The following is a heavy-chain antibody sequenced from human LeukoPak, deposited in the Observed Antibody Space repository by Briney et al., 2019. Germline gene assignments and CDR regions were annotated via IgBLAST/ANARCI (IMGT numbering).Heavy chain of an antibody. J-gene: IGHJ4*02. D-gene: IGHD3-22*01. Sequence: SLSLSCAVSGFTFSDYYITWIRHAPGKGRGWVAYIIGSGRSTYYADSVKGRFTISRDNAKNSLYLQVNSLRAEDTAVYYCARGGQSRSMYWFYWGQGTLVTVSS. CDR1: GFTFSDYY. V-gene: IGHV3-11*01. CDR2: IIGSGRST. CDR3: ARGGQSRSMYWFY.